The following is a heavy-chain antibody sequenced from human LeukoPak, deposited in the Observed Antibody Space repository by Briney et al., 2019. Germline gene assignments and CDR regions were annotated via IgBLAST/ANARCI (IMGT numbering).Heavy chain of an antibody. J-gene: IGHJ6*03. Sequence: GSLRLSCAGSGFTFSTHGMHWVRQAPGKGLEWVAFIRYNGNNQYYADSVKGRFTISRDNSKNTLYLQMNSLKGDDTAVYYCAKDSAFYYIDVWGKGTTVIISS. CDR2: IRYNGNNQ. CDR1: GFTFSTHG. D-gene: IGHD3-10*01. V-gene: IGHV3-30*02. CDR3: AKDSAFYYIDV.